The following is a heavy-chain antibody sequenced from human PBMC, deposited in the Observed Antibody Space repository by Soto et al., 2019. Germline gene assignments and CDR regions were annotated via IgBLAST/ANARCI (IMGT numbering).Heavy chain of an antibody. CDR3: ASTYYNASSGPFDY. J-gene: IGHJ4*02. D-gene: IGHD3-22*01. CDR1: GGSISSGNYY. V-gene: IGHV4-31*01. Sequence: QVQLQESGPGLVKPSQTLSLTCTVSGGSISSGNYYWSWIRQHPGKGLEWIGYIYYSGSTYYNPPLNRLVTISVDTSKNQFSLKLSSVTAADTAVYYCASTYYNASSGPFDYWGQGTLVTVSS. CDR2: IYYSGST.